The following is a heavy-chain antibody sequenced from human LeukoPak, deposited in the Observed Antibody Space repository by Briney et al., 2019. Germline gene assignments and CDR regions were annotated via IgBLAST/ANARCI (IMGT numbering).Heavy chain of an antibody. CDR1: GFSFSNYY. D-gene: IGHD2-15*01. CDR3: ARLRGERGGCRDY. V-gene: IGHV3-7*03. Sequence: TGGSLRLSCAASGFSFSNYYMNWVRQAPGKGLEWVANIKPDGSEEHYVDSVKGRFTISRDNAKNSLYLQMSSLRVEDTAVYYCARLRGERGGCRDYWGQGTLVTVSS. CDR2: IKPDGSEE. J-gene: IGHJ4*02.